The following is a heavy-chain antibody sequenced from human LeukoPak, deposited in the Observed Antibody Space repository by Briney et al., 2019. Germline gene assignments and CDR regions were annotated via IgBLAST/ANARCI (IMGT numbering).Heavy chain of an antibody. J-gene: IGHJ4*02. CDR3: ARDRYYHDSSGYYYD. CDR1: GFTFSSYA. Sequence: GRSLRLSCAASGFTFSSYALHWVRQAPGKGLEWLAVISYDGTNKYYADSVKGRFTISRDNSKNTLYLRMSSLRTEDTAVYYCARDRYYHDSSGYYYDWGPGTLVTVSS. V-gene: IGHV3-30*04. CDR2: ISYDGTNK. D-gene: IGHD3-22*01.